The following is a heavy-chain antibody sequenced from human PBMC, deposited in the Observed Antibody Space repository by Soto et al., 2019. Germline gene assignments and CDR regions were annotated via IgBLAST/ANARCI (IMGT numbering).Heavy chain of an antibody. CDR1: GDSISNLDYF. CDR3: ARGRYCLTGRCFPNWFDS. J-gene: IGHJ5*01. V-gene: IGHV4-30-4*01. D-gene: IGHD2-15*01. CDR2: IYKSATT. Sequence: TLSLTCAVSGDSISNLDYFWAWIRQPPGQALEYIGYIYKSATTYYNPSFESLVAMSVDTSKSQFSLNVTSVTAADTAVYFCARGRYCLTGRCFPNWFDSWGQGALVTVSS.